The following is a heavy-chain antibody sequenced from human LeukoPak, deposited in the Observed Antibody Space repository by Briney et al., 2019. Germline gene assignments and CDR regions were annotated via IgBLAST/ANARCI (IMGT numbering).Heavy chain of an antibody. CDR3: ASVVAVAGNDYFDY. D-gene: IGHD6-19*01. V-gene: IGHV4-34*01. CDR2: INHSGST. J-gene: IGHJ4*02. Sequence: PSETLSLTCAVYGGSFSGYYWSWIRQPPGKGLEWIGEINHSGSTNYNPSLKSRVTISVDTSKNQFSLKLSSVTAGDTAVYYCASVVAVAGNDYFDYWGQGTLVTVSS. CDR1: GGSFSGYY.